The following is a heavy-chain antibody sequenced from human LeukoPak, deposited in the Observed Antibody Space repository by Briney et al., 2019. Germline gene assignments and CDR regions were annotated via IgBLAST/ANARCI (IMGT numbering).Heavy chain of an antibody. CDR3: AREPAYCSSTSCPHDAFDI. V-gene: IGHV4-38-2*02. J-gene: IGHJ3*02. D-gene: IGHD2-2*01. CDR2: IYHSGST. Sequence: SETLSLTCTVSGYSISSGYYWAWIRQPPGKGLEWIGSIYHSGSTYYNPSLKSRVTISVDTSKNQFSLKLSSVTTADTAVYYCAREPAYCSSTSCPHDAFDIWGQGTMVTVSS. CDR1: GYSISSGYY.